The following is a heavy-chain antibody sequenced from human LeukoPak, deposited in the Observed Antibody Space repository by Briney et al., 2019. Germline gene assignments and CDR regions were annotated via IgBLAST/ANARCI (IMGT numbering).Heavy chain of an antibody. CDR3: AKDRGLGYSYGPDY. J-gene: IGHJ4*02. V-gene: IGHV3-74*01. Sequence: GGSLRLSCAASGFTFSSYWMHWVRQAPGKGLVWVSRINSDGSSTSYADSVKGRFTISRDNSKNTLYLQMNSLRAEDTAIYYCAKDRGLGYSYGPDYWGQGTLVTVSS. CDR1: GFTFSSYW. D-gene: IGHD5-18*01. CDR2: INSDGSST.